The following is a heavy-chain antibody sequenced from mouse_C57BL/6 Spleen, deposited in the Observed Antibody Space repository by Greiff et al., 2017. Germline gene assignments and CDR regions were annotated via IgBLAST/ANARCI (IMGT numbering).Heavy chain of an antibody. J-gene: IGHJ2*01. D-gene: IGHD4-1*01. Sequence: VQLQQPGAELVMPGASVKLSCKASGYTFTSYWMHWVKQRPGQGLEWIGEIDPSDSYTNYNQKFKGKSTLTVDKSTSTAYMQLSSLTSEASAVYYSARNWVGENYLDYWGQGTTLTVSS. CDR2: IDPSDSYT. CDR1: GYTFTSYW. V-gene: IGHV1-69*01. CDR3: ARNWVGENYLDY.